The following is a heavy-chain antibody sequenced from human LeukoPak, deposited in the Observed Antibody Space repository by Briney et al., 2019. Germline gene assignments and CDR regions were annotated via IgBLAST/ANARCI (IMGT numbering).Heavy chain of an antibody. Sequence: SETLSLTCAVYGGSFSGYYWSWIRQPPGKGLEWIGEINHSGSTNYNPSLKSRVTISVDTSKNQFSLKLSSVTAADTAVYYCARLAFVYYYYGMDVWGQGTTVTVSS. J-gene: IGHJ6*02. V-gene: IGHV4-34*01. CDR2: INHSGST. D-gene: IGHD3-10*01. CDR1: GGSFSGYY. CDR3: ARLAFVYYYYGMDV.